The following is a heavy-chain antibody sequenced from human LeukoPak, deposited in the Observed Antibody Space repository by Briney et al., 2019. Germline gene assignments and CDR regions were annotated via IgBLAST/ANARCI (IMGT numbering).Heavy chain of an antibody. Sequence: SETLSLTCAVYGGSFSGYYWSWIRQPPGKGLEWIGEINHSGSTNYNPSLKSRVTISVDTSKIQFSLNLNSVTAADTAVYYCANFRTGTILVTWGQGILVTVSS. CDR1: GGSFSGYY. CDR3: ANFRTGTILVT. D-gene: IGHD1-7*01. J-gene: IGHJ5*02. V-gene: IGHV4-34*01. CDR2: INHSGST.